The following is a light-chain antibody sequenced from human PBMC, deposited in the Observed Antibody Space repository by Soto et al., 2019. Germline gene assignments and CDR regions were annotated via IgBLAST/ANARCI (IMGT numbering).Light chain of an antibody. CDR1: QSVSSNY. CDR2: GAS. Sequence: EIVMTQSPATLSVSPGERATLSCRASQSVSSNYLAWYQQKPGQAPRLLIHGASIRATAIPDRFSGSGSGTDFTLTISRLEPEDSAVYYCQQHSRSITFGGGTKVDIK. J-gene: IGKJ4*01. CDR3: QQHSRSIT. V-gene: IGKV3-20*01.